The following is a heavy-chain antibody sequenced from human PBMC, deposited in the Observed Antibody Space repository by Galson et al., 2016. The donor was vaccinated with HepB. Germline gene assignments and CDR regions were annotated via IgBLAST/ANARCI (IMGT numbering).Heavy chain of an antibody. Sequence: SLRLSCAGSGYTFSGNWVHWVRQVPGKGLVWVARINRDGSVTSYADPVEGRMTISRDNAKNTAYLQMHSLTVEDTAVYFCARDRGGSVRRPFDYWGQGTLVTVSP. CDR2: INRDGSVT. D-gene: IGHD3-10*01. J-gene: IGHJ4*02. V-gene: IGHV3-74*01. CDR3: ARDRGGSVRRPFDY. CDR1: GYTFSGNW.